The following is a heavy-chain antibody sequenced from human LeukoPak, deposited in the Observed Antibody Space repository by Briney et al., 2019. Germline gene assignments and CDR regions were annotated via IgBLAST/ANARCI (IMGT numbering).Heavy chain of an antibody. J-gene: IGHJ5*02. V-gene: IGHV1-2*02. Sequence: SDKVPCKASGYTFNEQYIHLGLQAPGQRLECIVYINPKRGGTNLAQPFQRKVTITRDTSISTADIALRRLSAHDTPVHYCARGVAGGYFSWLVPWGEGTQVTDSP. CDR1: GYTFNEQY. D-gene: IGHD3-10*01. CDR3: ARGVAGGYFSWLVP. CDR2: INPKRGGT.